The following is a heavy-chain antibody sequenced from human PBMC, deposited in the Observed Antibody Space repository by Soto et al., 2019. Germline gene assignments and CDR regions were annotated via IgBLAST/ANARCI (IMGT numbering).Heavy chain of an antibody. CDR2: MNPNSGNT. V-gene: IGHV1-8*01. Sequence: ASVKVSCKASGYTFTSYDINWVRQATGQGLEWMGWMNPNSGNTGYAQKFQGRVTMTRNTSISTAYMELSSLRSDDTAVYYCARGGRAVLRFLEWWETPYYFDYWGQGTLVTVSS. CDR3: ARGGRAVLRFLEWWETPYYFDY. J-gene: IGHJ4*02. CDR1: GYTFTSYD. D-gene: IGHD3-3*01.